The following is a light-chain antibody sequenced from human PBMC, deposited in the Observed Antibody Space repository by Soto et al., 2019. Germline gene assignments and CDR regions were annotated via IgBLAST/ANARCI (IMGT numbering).Light chain of an antibody. J-gene: IGKJ5*01. Sequence: IVMTQSPLSLPVTPGEPASMSCRSSHSLLYSNAYNYIDWYLQKPGQSPQLLIYLGSHRASGVPDRFSGSGSGTNFTLKISRVEAEDVGIYYCMQGRESLTFGQGTRLEIK. CDR3: MQGRESLT. V-gene: IGKV2-28*01. CDR1: HSLLYSNAYNY. CDR2: LGS.